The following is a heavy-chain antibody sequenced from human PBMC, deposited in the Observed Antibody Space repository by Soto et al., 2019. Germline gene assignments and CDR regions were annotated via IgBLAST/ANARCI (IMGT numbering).Heavy chain of an antibody. V-gene: IGHV1-18*01. CDR1: GYTLISYG. CDR3: ARGVYGSITIFGVVNANWFDP. D-gene: IGHD3-3*01. Sequence: ASVKVSCKASGYTLISYGISWVRQAPGQGLEWMGWISAYNGKTNYAQKFQGRVTMTTDTSTSTAYMELSSLRSEDTAVYYCARGVYGSITIFGVVNANWFDPWGQGTLLTVSS. J-gene: IGHJ5*02. CDR2: ISAYNGKT.